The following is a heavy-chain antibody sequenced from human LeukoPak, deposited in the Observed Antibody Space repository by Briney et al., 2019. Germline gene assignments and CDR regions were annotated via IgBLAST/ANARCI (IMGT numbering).Heavy chain of an antibody. Sequence: SETLSLTCSVSGGSISSYYWSWIRQPPGKGLEWIGEINHSGSTNYNPSLKSRVSISVDSSKNQFSLKVSSVTAADTAVYYCARGSDTAAGLYWGQGTLVTVSS. CDR1: GGSISSYY. CDR2: INHSGST. CDR3: ARGSDTAAGLY. J-gene: IGHJ4*02. V-gene: IGHV4-34*01. D-gene: IGHD6-13*01.